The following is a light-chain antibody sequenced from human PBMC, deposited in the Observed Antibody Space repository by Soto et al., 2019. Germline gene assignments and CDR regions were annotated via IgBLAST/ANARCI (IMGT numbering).Light chain of an antibody. Sequence: AIQLTQSPSSLSASVGDRVTITCRASRGISSALAWYQQKPGKAPKLLIYDASSLESGVPSRFSGSGSGTDFTLTISSLQPEDFQTYYCQQFNSYLRTFGGGTKVEIK. V-gene: IGKV1-13*02. CDR2: DAS. CDR1: RGISSA. J-gene: IGKJ4*01. CDR3: QQFNSYLRT.